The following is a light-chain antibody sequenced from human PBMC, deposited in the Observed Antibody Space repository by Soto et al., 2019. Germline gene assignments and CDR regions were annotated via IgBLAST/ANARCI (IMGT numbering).Light chain of an antibody. CDR2: WAS. CDR1: QSVLYSSNNKNY. CDR3: QQYYSTPLT. J-gene: IGKJ4*01. Sequence: DIVMTQSPDSLAVSLGERATINCKSSQSVLYSSNNKNYLAWYQQKPGQPPKLLIYWASTRESGVPDRFSGSGSGTDFTLTISSRQAEAVAVYYCQQYYSTPLTFGGGTEVEI. V-gene: IGKV4-1*01.